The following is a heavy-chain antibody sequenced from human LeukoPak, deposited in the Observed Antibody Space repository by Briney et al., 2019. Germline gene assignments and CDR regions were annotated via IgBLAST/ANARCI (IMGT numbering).Heavy chain of an antibody. Sequence: PGGSLRLSCAASGFIFTSYGMHWVRQAPGKGLEWVAVVSFDGSNKYYADSVKGRFTISRDNSKNTLSLQMNSLRAEDTAVYYCAKDTRGYSYGLFDYWGQGTPVTVSS. J-gene: IGHJ4*02. D-gene: IGHD5-18*01. CDR1: GFIFTSYG. CDR3: AKDTRGYSYGLFDY. CDR2: VSFDGSNK. V-gene: IGHV3-30*18.